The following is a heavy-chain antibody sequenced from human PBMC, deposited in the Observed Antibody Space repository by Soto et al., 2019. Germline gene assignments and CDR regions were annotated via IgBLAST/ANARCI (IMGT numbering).Heavy chain of an antibody. CDR2: MNPNSNNT. V-gene: IGHV1-8*01. CDR1: GYTFASYD. J-gene: IGHJ5*01. D-gene: IGHD2-21*01. CDR3: ARSDGYHFNWLDS. Sequence: QVQLVQSGAEVKTPGASVKVSCKASGYTFASYDINWVRQAPGQGLEWVGWMNPNSNNTGYAQKLQGRLTMTRDIALSIAHMELSSLRNEDTAVYYCARSDGYHFNWLDSWGQGTLVTVSA.